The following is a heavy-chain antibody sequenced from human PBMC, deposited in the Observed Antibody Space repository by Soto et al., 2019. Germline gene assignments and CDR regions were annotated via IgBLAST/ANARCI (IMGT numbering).Heavy chain of an antibody. V-gene: IGHV1-18*01. CDR2: IRPDSGDT. Sequence: SVKASSKASVYSFFNSGIRWLRQAPGQELEWMGWIRPDSGDTNYAQKLQGRVSMTTDTSTSTAYMELRSLRSDNTAVYYCARDRSNSDFWG. CDR3: ARDRSNSDF. CDR1: VYSFFNSG. J-gene: IGHJ3*01. D-gene: IGHD2-8*01.